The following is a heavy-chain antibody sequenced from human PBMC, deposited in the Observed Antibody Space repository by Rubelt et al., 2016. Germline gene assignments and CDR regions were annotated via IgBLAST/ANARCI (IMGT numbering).Heavy chain of an antibody. Sequence: QVQLQQWGAGLFKPSETLSLTCAVYGESVSGYYWSWIRQPPGKGLEWIGYIYYIGSTNYNPSLKSRVTISVDTSKNQFSLTLSALTAADTAVYYCARHARVFSYYYGMDVWGQGTTVTVSS. CDR1: GESVSGYY. D-gene: IGHD2-2*01. CDR3: ARHARVFSYYYGMDV. V-gene: IGHV4-34*11. CDR2: IYYIGST. J-gene: IGHJ6*02.